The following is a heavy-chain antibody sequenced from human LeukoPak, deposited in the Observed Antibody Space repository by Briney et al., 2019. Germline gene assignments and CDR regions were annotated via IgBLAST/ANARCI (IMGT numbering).Heavy chain of an antibody. CDR3: AKTSLSDSSGHYYYMDV. CDR2: INWNGGST. Sequence: GGSLRLSCAASGSPFDDYGMNWVRQVPGKGLEWVSGINWNGGSTGYADSVKGRFTISRDNSRNTVSLQLSNLRTEDTALYYCAKTSLSDSSGHYYYMDVWGKGTTVTVSS. J-gene: IGHJ6*03. D-gene: IGHD3-3*01. V-gene: IGHV3-20*04. CDR1: GSPFDDYG.